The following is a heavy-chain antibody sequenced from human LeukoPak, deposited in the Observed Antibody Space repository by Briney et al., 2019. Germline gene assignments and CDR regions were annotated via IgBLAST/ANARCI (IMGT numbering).Heavy chain of an antibody. CDR1: GGSISSGGYS. CDR3: ARRLMAAAGIDY. CDR2: IYHSGST. D-gene: IGHD6-13*01. Sequence: SQTLSLTCAVSGGSISSGGYSWSWIRQPPGKGLEWIGYIYHSGSTYYNPSLKSRVTISVDRSKNQFSLKLSSVTAADTAVYYCARRLMAAAGIDYWGQGTLVTVSS. J-gene: IGHJ4*02. V-gene: IGHV4-30-2*01.